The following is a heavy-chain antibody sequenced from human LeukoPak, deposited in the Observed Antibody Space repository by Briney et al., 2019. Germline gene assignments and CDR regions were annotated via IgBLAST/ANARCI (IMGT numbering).Heavy chain of an antibody. CDR2: ITSSGIGT. CDR1: GFPFSSYA. Sequence: PGGSLRLSCAASGFPFSSYAMSWLRQAPGKGLEWVSHITSSGIGTYYTDSVRRRFTISRDNYKKTLYLLMNSLRAEDTAVYFCAKDLEFDISGYYSPFDSWGQGSLVTVSS. V-gene: IGHV3-23*01. CDR3: AKDLEFDISGYYSPFDS. D-gene: IGHD3-22*01. J-gene: IGHJ4*02.